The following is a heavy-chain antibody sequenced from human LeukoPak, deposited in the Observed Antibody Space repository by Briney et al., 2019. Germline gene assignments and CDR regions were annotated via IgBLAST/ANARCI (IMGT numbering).Heavy chain of an antibody. V-gene: IGHV4-31*03. CDR1: GGSISSGGYY. J-gene: IGHJ3*02. D-gene: IGHD4-17*01. CDR3: ARPTTVTPGAFDI. Sequence: SETLSLTCTVSGGSISSGGYYWSWIRQHPGKGLEWIGYIYYSGSTYYNPSLKSRVTISVDMSKNQFSLKLSSVTAADTAVYYCARPTTVTPGAFDIWGQGTMVTVSS. CDR2: IYYSGST.